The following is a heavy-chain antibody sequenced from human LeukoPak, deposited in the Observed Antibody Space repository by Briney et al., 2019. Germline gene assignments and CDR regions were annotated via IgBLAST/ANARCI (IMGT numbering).Heavy chain of an antibody. J-gene: IGHJ5*02. CDR1: GFNFSSYA. CDR2: IPSSGPVT. Sequence: GGSLRLSWAASGFNFSSYAMSWVRQAPGKGLEWVSGIPSSGPVTYYADSVKGRFTISRDNSKNTLYLQMNSLTAEDTGVYYCANRVAQHDSWGQGTLVTVSS. CDR3: ANRVAQHDS. V-gene: IGHV3-23*01. D-gene: IGHD3-16*01.